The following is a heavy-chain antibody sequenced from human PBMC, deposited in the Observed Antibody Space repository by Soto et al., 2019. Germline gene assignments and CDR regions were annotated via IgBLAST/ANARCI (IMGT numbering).Heavy chain of an antibody. V-gene: IGHV4-31*03. CDR1: GGSISSGGYY. D-gene: IGHD1-20*01. CDR3: ARGLITATVY. Sequence: PSETLSLTCTVSGGSISSGGYYWSWIRQHPGKGLEWIGYIYYSGSTYYNPSLKSRLTISVDTSKNQFSLKLTSVTAADTAVYYCARGLITATVYWGQGTLVTVSS. CDR2: IYYSGST. J-gene: IGHJ4*02.